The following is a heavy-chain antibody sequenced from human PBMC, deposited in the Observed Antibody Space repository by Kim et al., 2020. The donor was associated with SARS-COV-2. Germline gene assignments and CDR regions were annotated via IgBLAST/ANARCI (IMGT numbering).Heavy chain of an antibody. J-gene: IGHJ5*02. CDR3: AKDSGRGGYNWFDP. CDR2: ISWDATSA. CDR1: GFTFDDYA. V-gene: IGHV3-43D*03. D-gene: IGHD3-16*01. Sequence: GGSLRLSCAASGFTFDDYAMHWVRQTPGKGLEWVSLISWDATSAYYADSVNGRFTISRDNSKNSLYLQMNSLRAEDTALYYCAKDSGRGGYNWFDPWGQGTLVTVSS.